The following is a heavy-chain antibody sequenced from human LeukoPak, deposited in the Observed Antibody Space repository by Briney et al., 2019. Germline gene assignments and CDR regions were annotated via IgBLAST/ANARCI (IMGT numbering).Heavy chain of an antibody. Sequence: SETLSLTCAVSGGSFSSSNWWSWVRQPPGKGLEWIGENYHSGSTNYNPSLKSRVTISVDTSKSQFSLQLSSVTAADTAVYYCATGTDSRKVCYWGQGTLVTVSS. J-gene: IGHJ4*02. CDR2: NYHSGST. CDR3: ATGTDSRKVCY. CDR1: GGSFSSSNW. V-gene: IGHV4-4*02. D-gene: IGHD3-22*01.